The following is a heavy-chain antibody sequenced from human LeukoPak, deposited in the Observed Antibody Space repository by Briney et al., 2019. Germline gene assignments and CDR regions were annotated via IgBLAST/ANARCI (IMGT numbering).Heavy chain of an antibody. CDR1: GFTFSSYW. D-gene: IGHD3-22*01. Sequence: GGSLRLSCAASGFTFSSYWMSWVRQAPGKGLEWVANIRQDESEKYYVDSVKGRFTISRDNAKNSLYLQMNSLRAEDTAVYYCARAAATHYDSSGYYPDAFDIWGQGTMVPVSS. V-gene: IGHV3-7*01. J-gene: IGHJ3*02. CDR3: ARAAATHYDSSGYYPDAFDI. CDR2: IRQDESEK.